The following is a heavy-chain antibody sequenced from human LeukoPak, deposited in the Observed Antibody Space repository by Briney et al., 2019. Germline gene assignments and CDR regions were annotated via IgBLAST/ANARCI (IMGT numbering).Heavy chain of an antibody. CDR3: ARQTTLWAAAGP. V-gene: IGHV5-51*01. J-gene: IGHJ5*02. D-gene: IGHD6-13*01. CDR2: VYGGDSDT. CDR1: GFMFTTYW. Sequence: GESLKISFQTSGFMFTTYWIGWVRQMPGKGLEWMGLVYGGDSDTTYSPSFQGQVTISVDKSITTAYLQWSSLKASDTAMYYCARQTTLWAAAGPWGQGTLVTVSS.